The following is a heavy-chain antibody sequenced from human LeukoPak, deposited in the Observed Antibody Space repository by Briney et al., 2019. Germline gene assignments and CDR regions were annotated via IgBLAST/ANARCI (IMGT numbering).Heavy chain of an antibody. D-gene: IGHD2-15*01. CDR3: ARGGSCSGGNCKYTRKEIGY. J-gene: IGHJ4*02. CDR2: ISYDGSNK. V-gene: IGHV3-30*04. CDR1: GFTFSSYA. Sequence: GSLRLSCAASGFTFSSYAMHWVRQAPGKGLEWVAVISYDGSNKYYADSVKGRFTISRDNSKNTLYLQMNSLRADDTAVYYCARGGSCSGGNCKYTRKEIGYWGQGTLVTVSS.